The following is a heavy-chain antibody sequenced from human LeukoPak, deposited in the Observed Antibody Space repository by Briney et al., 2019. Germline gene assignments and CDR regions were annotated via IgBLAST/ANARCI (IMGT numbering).Heavy chain of an antibody. CDR2: IYSGGST. Sequence: GGSLRLSCAASGFTVSSNYMSWGRQAPGKGLEWVSVIYSGGSTYYADSVKGRFTISRHNSKNTLYLQMNRLRAEDTAVYYCARDSSGYYYYGMDVWGQGTTVTVSS. V-gene: IGHV3-53*04. J-gene: IGHJ6*02. CDR3: ARDSSGYYYYGMDV. CDR1: GFTVSSNY. D-gene: IGHD6-19*01.